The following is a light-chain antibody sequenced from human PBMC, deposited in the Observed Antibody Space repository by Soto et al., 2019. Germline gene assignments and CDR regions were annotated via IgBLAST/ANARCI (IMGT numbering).Light chain of an antibody. Sequence: AIQMTQSPSSLSASVGDRVTITCRASQGIRNDLGWYQQKPGKAPKLLIYTAARLQSGVPSRFSGSGSGTDFTLTISSLQPEDFATYYCLQDYNYPWTFGQGTKVEIK. V-gene: IGKV1-6*01. J-gene: IGKJ1*01. CDR3: LQDYNYPWT. CDR1: QGIRND. CDR2: TAA.